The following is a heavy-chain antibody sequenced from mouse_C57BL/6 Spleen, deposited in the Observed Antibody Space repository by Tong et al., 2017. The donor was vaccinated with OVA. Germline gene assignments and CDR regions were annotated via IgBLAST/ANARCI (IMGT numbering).Heavy chain of an antibody. CDR3: AGYGNYEFAY. D-gene: IGHD2-1*01. CDR1: GYAFSSSW. Sequence: VQLQESGPELVKPGASVKISCKASGYAFSSSWMNWVKQRPGKGLEWIGQIYPGDGDTNYNGKFKGKATLTADKSSSTAYMQLSSLTSEDSAVYYCAGYGNYEFAYWGQGTLVTVSA. J-gene: IGHJ3*01. CDR2: IYPGDGDT. V-gene: IGHV1-80*01.